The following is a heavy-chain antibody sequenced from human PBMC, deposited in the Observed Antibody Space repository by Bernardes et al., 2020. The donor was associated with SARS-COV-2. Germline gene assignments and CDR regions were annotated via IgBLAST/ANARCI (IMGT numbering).Heavy chain of an antibody. J-gene: IGHJ5*02. V-gene: IGHV1-2*02. CDR1: GYTFTGYY. Sequence: ASVKVSCKASGYTFTGYYMHWVRQAPGQGLEWMGWINPNSGGTNYAQKFQGRVTMTRDTSISTAYMELSRLRSDDTAVYYCARGAITIFGDATHWFDPWGQGTLVTVSS. CDR2: INPNSGGT. D-gene: IGHD3-3*01. CDR3: ARGAITIFGDATHWFDP.